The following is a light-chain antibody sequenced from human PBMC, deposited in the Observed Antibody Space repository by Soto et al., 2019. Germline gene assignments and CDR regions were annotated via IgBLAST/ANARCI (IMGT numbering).Light chain of an antibody. J-gene: IGKJ1*01. V-gene: IGKV3-15*01. CDR3: QQFGDWPS. Sequence: EIRMTQSPAILSVSPGESATLSCRPSQSVSSHVVWYQQKPGQAPRLLISDSSTTGFPARFSGSGSGTEFTLTISSLQSDDSAIYYCQQFGDWPSFGLGTKLEI. CDR2: DSS. CDR1: QSVSSH.